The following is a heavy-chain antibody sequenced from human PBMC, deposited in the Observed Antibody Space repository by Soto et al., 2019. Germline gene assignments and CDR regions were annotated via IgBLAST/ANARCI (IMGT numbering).Heavy chain of an antibody. D-gene: IGHD2-15*01. J-gene: IGHJ6*02. CDR3: ARDADCSGGSCYGMDV. CDR2: IYYSGST. V-gene: IGHV4-30-4*01. Sequence: QVQLQESGPGLVKPSQTLSLTCTVSGGSISSGDCYWSWIRQPPGKGLEWIGYIYYSGSTYYNPSLKSRVTISVDTSKNQFSLKLSSVTAADTAVYYCARDADCSGGSCYGMDVWGQGTTVTVSS. CDR1: GGSISSGDCY.